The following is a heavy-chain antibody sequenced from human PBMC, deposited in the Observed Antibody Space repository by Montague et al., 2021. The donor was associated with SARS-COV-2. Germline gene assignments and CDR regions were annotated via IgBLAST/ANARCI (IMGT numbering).Heavy chain of an antibody. J-gene: IGHJ4*02. CDR1: GFPFSDYY. CDR3: ARESGSGSYYDYFDY. D-gene: IGHD1-26*01. V-gene: IGHV3-11*01. CDR2: ISSSGSTI. Sequence: SLRLSCAASGFPFSDYYMSWIRQAPGKGLEWVSYISSSGSTIYYADSVKGQFTISRDNAKNSLYLQMNSLRAEDTAIYYCARESGSGSYYDYFDYWGQGTLVTVSS.